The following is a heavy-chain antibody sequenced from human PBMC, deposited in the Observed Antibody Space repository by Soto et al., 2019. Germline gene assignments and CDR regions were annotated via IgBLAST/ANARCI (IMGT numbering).Heavy chain of an antibody. CDR2: INHSGST. CDR1: GGSFSGYY. V-gene: IGHV4-34*01. CDR3: ARGGRRIAPRRFTPPDY. D-gene: IGHD6-6*01. Sequence: QVQLQQWGAGLLKPSETLSLTCAVYGGSFSGYYWSWIRQPPGKGLEWIGEINHSGSTNYNPSLTRRFTISVDTSKNQFSLRLSSVTAADTAVFYCARGGRRIAPRRFTPPDYWGQGTLVTVSS. J-gene: IGHJ4*02.